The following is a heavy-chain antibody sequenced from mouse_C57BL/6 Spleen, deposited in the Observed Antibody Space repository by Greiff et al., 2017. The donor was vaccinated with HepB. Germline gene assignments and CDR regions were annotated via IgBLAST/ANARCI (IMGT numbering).Heavy chain of an antibody. CDR1: GYAFTNYL. CDR2: INPGSGGT. V-gene: IGHV1-54*01. Sequence: VQLQQSGAELVRPGTSVKVSCKASGYAFTNYLIEWVKQRPGQGLEWIGVINPGSGGTNYNEKFKGKATLTADKSSSTAYMQLSSLTSEDSAVYVCARGDYYYGSSYERFAYWGQGTLVTVSA. J-gene: IGHJ3*01. D-gene: IGHD1-1*01. CDR3: ARGDYYYGSSYERFAY.